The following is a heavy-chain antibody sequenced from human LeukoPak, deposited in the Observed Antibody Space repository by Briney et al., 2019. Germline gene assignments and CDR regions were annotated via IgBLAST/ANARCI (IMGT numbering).Heavy chain of an antibody. V-gene: IGHV1-2*06. CDR1: GYTFTCYY. D-gene: IGHD3-22*01. J-gene: IGHJ5*02. CDR3: ARDGVNYYDSSGYYNWFDP. CDR2: INPNSGGT. Sequence: GASVKVSCKASGYTFTCYYMHWVRQAPGQGLEWMGRINPNSGGTNYAQKFQGRVTMTRDTSISTAYMELSRLRSDDTAVYYCARDGVNYYDSSGYYNWFDPWGQGTLVTVSS.